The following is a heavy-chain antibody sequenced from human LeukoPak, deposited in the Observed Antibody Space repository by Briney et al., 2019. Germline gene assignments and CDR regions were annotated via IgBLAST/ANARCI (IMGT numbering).Heavy chain of an antibody. V-gene: IGHV5-51*01. CDR2: IYPGDPDT. CDR1: GYTFSSYW. Sequence: PGGSLRLSCKGSGYTFSSYWIGWVRQMPGKGLEWMGIIYPGDPDTRYSPSFQGQVTISADKSISTAYLQWSSLKASDTAMYYCARSLGWLQWFDYWGQGTLVTVSS. CDR3: ARSLGWLQWFDY. J-gene: IGHJ4*02. D-gene: IGHD5-24*01.